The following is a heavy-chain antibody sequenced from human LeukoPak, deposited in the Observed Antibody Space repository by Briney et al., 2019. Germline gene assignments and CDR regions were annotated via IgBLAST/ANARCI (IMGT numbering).Heavy chain of an antibody. Sequence: PGGSLRLSCAASEFTFSSYGMHWVRQAPGKGLEWVAFIRYDGSNKYYADSVKGRFTISRDNSKNTLYLQMNSLRAEDTAVYCCAKRYCSSTICLYYYYMYVWAKGTTVTVSS. CDR2: IRYDGSNK. CDR1: EFTFSSYG. D-gene: IGHD2-2*01. J-gene: IGHJ6*03. CDR3: AKRYCSSTICLYYYYMYV. V-gene: IGHV3-30*02.